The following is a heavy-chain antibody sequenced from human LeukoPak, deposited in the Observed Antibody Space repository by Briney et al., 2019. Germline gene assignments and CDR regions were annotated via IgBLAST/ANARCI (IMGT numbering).Heavy chain of an antibody. CDR2: ISSSSSTT. J-gene: IGHJ1*01. Sequence: GGSLRLSCAASGFTFSTFSMNWVRQAPGKGPEWVSYISSSSSTTYYADSVKGRFTISRDNAKNSLYLQMNSLRAEDTPVYYCVRRGLIVTEYLERWGQGTLVIVSS. D-gene: IGHD3-10*01. V-gene: IGHV3-48*04. CDR1: GFTFSTFS. CDR3: VRRGLIVTEYLER.